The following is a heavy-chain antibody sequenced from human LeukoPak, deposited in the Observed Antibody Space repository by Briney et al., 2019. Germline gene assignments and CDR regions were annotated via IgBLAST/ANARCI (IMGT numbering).Heavy chain of an antibody. D-gene: IGHD3-3*01. J-gene: IGHJ4*02. CDR3: AKDRDHYDFWSGYDY. CDR2: ISYDGSNK. V-gene: IGHV3-30*18. Sequence: GGSLRLSCAASGFTFSNYAMSWVRQAPGKGLEWVAVISYDGSNKYYADSVKGRLTISRDNSKNTLYLQMNSLRAEDTAVYYCAKDRDHYDFWSGYDYWGQGTLVTVSS. CDR1: GFTFSNYA.